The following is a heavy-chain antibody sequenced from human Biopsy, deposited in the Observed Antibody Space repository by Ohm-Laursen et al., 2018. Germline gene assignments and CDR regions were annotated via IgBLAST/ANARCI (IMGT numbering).Heavy chain of an antibody. D-gene: IGHD3-3*01. CDR2: ISPYNGNT. CDR3: ARDRRTISGVLTDFDY. J-gene: IGHJ4*02. Sequence: GSSVKVSCKVSGYTFTTYGISWVRQAPGQGLEWMGWISPYNGNTDSAQKVQGRVTMTTDTSTSTVYMELRGLRSDDTAVYYCARDRRTISGVLTDFDYWGQGTLVTVSS. CDR1: GYTFTTYG. V-gene: IGHV1-18*01.